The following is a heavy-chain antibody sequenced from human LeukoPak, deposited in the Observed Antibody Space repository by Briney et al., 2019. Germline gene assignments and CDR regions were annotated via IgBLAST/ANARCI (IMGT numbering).Heavy chain of an antibody. V-gene: IGHV3-30*03. CDR3: ATLPGGGSPHSADY. J-gene: IGHJ4*02. Sequence: PGRSLRLSCAASGFTVSSYGMHWVRQAPGKGLEWVAVISYGGSNKYYADSVKGRFTISRDNSKNTLNVQMNSLRAEDTAVYYCATLPGGGSPHSADYWGQGTLVTVSS. D-gene: IGHD1-26*01. CDR1: GFTVSSYG. CDR2: ISYGGSNK.